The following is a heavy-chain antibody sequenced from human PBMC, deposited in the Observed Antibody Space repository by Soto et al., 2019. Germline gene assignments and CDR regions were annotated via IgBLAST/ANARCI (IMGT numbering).Heavy chain of an antibody. V-gene: IGHV4-39*01. CDR2: MYYSGST. CDR3: ARHSTPWESIWFHP. D-gene: IGHD1-26*01. J-gene: IGHJ5*02. CDR1: GGSITNTDYS. Sequence: QLQLQESGPGLVKPSETLSLTCTVSGGSITNTDYSWGWIRQPPGKGLEWIGTMYYSGSTYYNPSLRSRVTVSVDTSKQQVSLRLTSVTAADTAVYYCARHSTPWESIWFHPWGQGTLVTVSS.